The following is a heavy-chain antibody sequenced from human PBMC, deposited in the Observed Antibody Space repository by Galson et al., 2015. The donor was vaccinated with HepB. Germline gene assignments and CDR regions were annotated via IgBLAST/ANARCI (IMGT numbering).Heavy chain of an antibody. V-gene: IGHV3-23*01. CDR3: AKSGLSIVGGINYYYGMDV. J-gene: IGHJ6*02. CDR2: ISGSGGST. D-gene: IGHD1-26*01. Sequence: SGAEVKKPGESLKISCKGSGYSFTSYWIGWVRQAPGKGLEWVSAISGSGGSTYYADSVKGRFTISRDNSKNTLYLQMNSLRAEDTAVYYCAKSGLSIVGGINYYYGMDVWGQGTTVTVSS. CDR1: GYSFTSYW.